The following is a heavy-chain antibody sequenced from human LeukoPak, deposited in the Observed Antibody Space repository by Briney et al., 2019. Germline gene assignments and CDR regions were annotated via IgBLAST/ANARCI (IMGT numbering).Heavy chain of an antibody. CDR1: GGSISSYY. Sequence: PSETLSLTCTVSGGSISSYYWSWIRQPPGKGLEWIGYIYYSGSTNYNPSLKSRVTISVDTSKNQFSLKLSSVTAADTAAYYCARTTEAHSWRTRYYDYYMDVWGKGTTVTVSS. V-gene: IGHV4-59*01. D-gene: IGHD6-13*01. CDR2: IYYSGST. J-gene: IGHJ6*03. CDR3: ARTTEAHSWRTRYYDYYMDV.